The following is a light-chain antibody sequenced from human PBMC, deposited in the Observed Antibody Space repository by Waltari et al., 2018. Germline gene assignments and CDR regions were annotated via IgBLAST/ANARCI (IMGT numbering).Light chain of an antibody. J-gene: IGKJ1*01. Sequence: VLTQSPGTLSLSPGERATLSCRASQWVSKYLAWYQQRPGQAPRLLIYAASTSATGVSDRFSGSGFGTDFSLTISRLEPEDVAVYFCQNHERLPATFGQGTKVEIK. CDR3: QNHERLPAT. CDR1: QWVSKY. CDR2: AAS. V-gene: IGKV3-20*01.